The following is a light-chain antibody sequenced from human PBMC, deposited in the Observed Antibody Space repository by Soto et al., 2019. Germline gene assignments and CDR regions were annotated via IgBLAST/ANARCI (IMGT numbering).Light chain of an antibody. CDR1: SSDVGGYNY. V-gene: IGLV2-11*01. Sequence: QSALTQPRSVSGSPGQSVTISCTGTSSDVGGYNYVSWYQQHPGKAPKLMIYDVSKRPSGVPDRFSGSKSGNTASLTISGLQAEDEADYYCCSYAGSYRYVFGTGTRSPS. CDR3: CSYAGSYRYV. J-gene: IGLJ1*01. CDR2: DVS.